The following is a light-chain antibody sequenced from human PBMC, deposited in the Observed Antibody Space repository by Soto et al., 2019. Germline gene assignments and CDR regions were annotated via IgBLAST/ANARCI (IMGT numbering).Light chain of an antibody. J-gene: IGKJ1*01. CDR2: GAS. V-gene: IGKV3-15*01. CDR1: QSVSSY. Sequence: EIVLTQSPGTLSLSPGEIATLSFSASQSVSSYLAWYQQKPGQAPRLLIHGASTRATGIPTRFSGSGSGTEFTLTISSLQSEDFAVYYCQQYAYWWAFGQGTKVDI. CDR3: QQYAYWWA.